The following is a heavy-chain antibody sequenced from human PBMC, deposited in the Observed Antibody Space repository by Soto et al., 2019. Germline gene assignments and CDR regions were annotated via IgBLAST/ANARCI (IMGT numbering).Heavy chain of an antibody. CDR1: GFTFSDYY. V-gene: IGHV3-11*05. CDR3: ARDQSSSWSGGYYFDY. D-gene: IGHD6-13*01. CDR2: ISSSSSYT. Sequence: PGGSLRLSCAASGFTFSDYYMSWIRQAPGKGLEWVSYISSSSSYTNYADSVKGRFTISRDNAKNSLYLQMNSLRAEDTAVYYCARDQSSSWSGGYYFDYWGQGTLVTVSS. J-gene: IGHJ4*02.